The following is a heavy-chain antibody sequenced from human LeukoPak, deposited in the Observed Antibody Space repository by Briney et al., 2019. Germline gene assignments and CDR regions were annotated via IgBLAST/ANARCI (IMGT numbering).Heavy chain of an antibody. V-gene: IGHV3-30*02. J-gene: IGHJ4*02. CDR1: GFTFSSYG. CDR3: AKGGVVAAAGTDY. CDR2: IRYDGSNK. Sequence: GGSLRLPCAASGFTFSSYGMHWVRQAPGKGLEWVAFIRYDGSNKYYADSVKGRFTISRDNSKNTLYLQMNSLRAEDTAVYYCAKGGVVAAAGTDYWGQGTLVTVSS. D-gene: IGHD6-13*01.